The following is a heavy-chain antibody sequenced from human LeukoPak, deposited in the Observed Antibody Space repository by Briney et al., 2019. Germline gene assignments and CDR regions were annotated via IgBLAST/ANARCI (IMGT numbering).Heavy chain of an antibody. D-gene: IGHD2-21*02. Sequence: PGGSLRLSCAASGFTVSSNYMSWVRQAPGKGLEWVSIIYSGGSTFYADSVKGRFTISRDNSKNTMYLQMNSLRAEDTAVYYCARGPHYCGGDCYLDYWGQGTLVTVSS. CDR3: ARGPHYCGGDCYLDY. V-gene: IGHV3-53*01. CDR1: GFTVSSNY. CDR2: IYSGGST. J-gene: IGHJ4*02.